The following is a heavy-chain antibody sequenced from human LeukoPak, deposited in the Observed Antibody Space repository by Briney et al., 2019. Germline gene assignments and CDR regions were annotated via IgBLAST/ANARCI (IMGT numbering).Heavy chain of an antibody. CDR2: INPNSGGT. Sequence: ASVKVSCKASGYTFTGYYMHWVRQAPGQGLEWMGWINPNSGGTNYAQKLQGRVTMTTDTSTSTAYMELRSLRSDDTAVYYCARAAITMVRGVTPQNYYYYYMDVWGKGTTVTVSS. CDR1: GYTFTGYY. CDR3: ARAAITMVRGVTPQNYYYYYMDV. V-gene: IGHV1-2*02. J-gene: IGHJ6*03. D-gene: IGHD3-10*01.